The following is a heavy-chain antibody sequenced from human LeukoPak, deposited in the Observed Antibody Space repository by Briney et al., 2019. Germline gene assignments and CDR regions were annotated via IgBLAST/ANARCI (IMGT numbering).Heavy chain of an antibody. V-gene: IGHV5-51*01. CDR3: TIRGQTVTTWFDP. CDR1: GYSFTSYW. J-gene: IGHJ5*02. D-gene: IGHD4-11*01. Sequence: GESLKISCKGSGYSFTSYWIGWVRQMPGKGLEWMGIIYPGDSDTRYSPSFQGQVTISADKSISTAYLQWSSLKASDTAMYYCTIRGQTVTTWFDPWGQGTLVTVSS. CDR2: IYPGDSDT.